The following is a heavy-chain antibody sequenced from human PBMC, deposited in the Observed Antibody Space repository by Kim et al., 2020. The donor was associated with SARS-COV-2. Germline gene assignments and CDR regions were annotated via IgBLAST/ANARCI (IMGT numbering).Heavy chain of an antibody. CDR1: GGSISSGTYY. CDR2: IFTSGST. Sequence: SETLSLTCTVSGGSISSGTYYWSWIRQPAGKGLEWIGRIFTSGSTNYNPSLKSRLAMSVDTSKNQFSLRLSSLTAADTAVYYCARDSTPPESRLYYYYYAIDVWGQGTTVTVSS. J-gene: IGHJ6*02. V-gene: IGHV4-61*02. CDR3: ARDSTPPESRLYYYYYAIDV. D-gene: IGHD6-13*01.